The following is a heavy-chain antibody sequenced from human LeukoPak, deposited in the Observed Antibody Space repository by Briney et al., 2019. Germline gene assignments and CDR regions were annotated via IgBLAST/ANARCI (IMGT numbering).Heavy chain of an antibody. CDR3: ARDPNYYDSSGD. D-gene: IGHD3-22*01. J-gene: IGHJ4*01. CDR2: IYSGGST. V-gene: IGHV3-66*02. CDR1: GFTVSSNY. Sequence: PGGSLRLSCAASGFTVSSNYMSWVRQAPGKGLEWVSVIYSGGSTYYADSVKGRFTISRDNSKNTLYLQMNSLRAEDTAVYYCARDPNYYDSSGDWGQEPWSPSPQ.